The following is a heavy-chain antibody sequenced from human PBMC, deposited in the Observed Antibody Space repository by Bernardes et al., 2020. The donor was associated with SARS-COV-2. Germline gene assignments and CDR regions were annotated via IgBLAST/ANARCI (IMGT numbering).Heavy chain of an antibody. J-gene: IGHJ4*02. CDR3: AKDPYYDFWSGYYFDY. V-gene: IGHV3-23*01. D-gene: IGHD3-3*01. CDR1: GFTFSSYA. Sequence: GGSLRLSCAASGFTFSSYAMSWVRQAPGKGLEWVSAISGSGGSTYYADSVKGRFTIARDNSKNTLYLQMNSLRAEDTAVYYCAKDPYYDFWSGYYFDYWGQGTLVTVSS. CDR2: ISGSGGST.